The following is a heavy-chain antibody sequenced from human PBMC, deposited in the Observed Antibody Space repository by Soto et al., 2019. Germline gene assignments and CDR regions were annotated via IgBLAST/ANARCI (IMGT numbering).Heavy chain of an antibody. CDR3: ARDAHGRYYFDY. J-gene: IGHJ4*02. CDR2: ISSRSSDK. CDR1: GFTFSSYS. Sequence: PGGSLRLSCSASGFTFSSYSMNWVRQAPGKGLEWVSSISSRSSDKYYEDSVKGRFTISRDNAKNSLYLQMNSLRAEDTAVYSCARDAHGRYYFDYWGQGALVTVSS. V-gene: IGHV3-21*01.